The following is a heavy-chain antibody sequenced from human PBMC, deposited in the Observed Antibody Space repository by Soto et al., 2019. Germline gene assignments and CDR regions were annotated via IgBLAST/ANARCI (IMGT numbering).Heavy chain of an antibody. CDR1: GFTFSSHT. Sequence: PGVSLRRSCTDGGFTFSSHTMNWVRQAPGKGLEWVSSISATGSDIYYGDSVMGRFTISRDNAKNSLYLQLNNLRVEDTAVYYCARGYDVVRVPVAIRVGYFDHWGQGTVVTVSS. V-gene: IGHV3-21*01. D-gene: IGHD3-16*01. J-gene: IGHJ4*02. CDR2: ISATGSDI. CDR3: ARGYDVVRVPVAIRVGYFDH.